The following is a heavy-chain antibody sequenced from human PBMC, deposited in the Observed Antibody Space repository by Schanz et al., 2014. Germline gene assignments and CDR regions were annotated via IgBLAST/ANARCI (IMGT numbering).Heavy chain of an antibody. CDR2: MNESHSTI. V-gene: IGHV3-23*01. J-gene: IGHJ4*02. CDR3: ARKVVATIGGYYDN. CDR1: GFNFSDYA. Sequence: EVQLLESGGGLVQPGGSLRLSCAASGFNFSDYAMSWVRQAPGKGLEWVSAMNESHSTIYYADSVRGRFTISRDNAENTLFLQMNSLRAEDTAVYYCARKVVATIGGYYDNWGQGTLVIVSS. D-gene: IGHD5-12*01.